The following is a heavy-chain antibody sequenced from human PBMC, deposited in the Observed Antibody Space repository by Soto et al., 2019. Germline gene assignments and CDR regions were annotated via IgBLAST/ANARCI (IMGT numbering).Heavy chain of an antibody. CDR1: GFTFNSFI. CDR3: ARELRDYHIHFDH. V-gene: IGHV3-48*01. D-gene: IGHD4-17*01. Sequence: DVQLVESGGGLVQPGGSLRLSCAVSGFTFNSFIINWVRQAPGKGLEWVAYISPSSDTKYYADSVKGRFNISRDSAKKTVYLQMTSLRAEDTAVYFCARELRDYHIHFDHWGQGTRVTVSS. CDR2: ISPSSDTK. J-gene: IGHJ5*02.